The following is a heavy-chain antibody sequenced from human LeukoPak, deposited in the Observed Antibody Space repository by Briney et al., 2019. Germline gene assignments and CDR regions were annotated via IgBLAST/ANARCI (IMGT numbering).Heavy chain of an antibody. Sequence: GASVKVSCKASGGTFSSYAISWVRQAPGQGLEWMGRIIPILGIANYAQKFQGRVTITADKSTSTAYMELSSLRSEDTAVYYCARSVLWFGELYYFDHWGQGTLVTVSS. CDR1: GGTFSSYA. V-gene: IGHV1-69*04. J-gene: IGHJ4*02. CDR3: ARSVLWFGELYYFDH. D-gene: IGHD3-10*01. CDR2: IIPILGIA.